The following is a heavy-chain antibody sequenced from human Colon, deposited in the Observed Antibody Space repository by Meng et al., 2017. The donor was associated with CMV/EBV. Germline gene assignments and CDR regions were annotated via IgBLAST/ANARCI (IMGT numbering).Heavy chain of an antibody. CDR1: GFTFTNNW. CDR3: ARVLGNGWYDP. CDR2: IKEDGSEK. D-gene: IGHD3-16*01. J-gene: IGHJ5*02. V-gene: IGHV3-7*01. Sequence: GESLKISCAASGFTFTNNWMTWVRQAPGKGLQWVANIKEDGSEKYYLDSVNGRFTISRDNAKDSLYLQMNSLRVDDTGVYYCARVLGNGWYDPWGQGTQVTVSS.